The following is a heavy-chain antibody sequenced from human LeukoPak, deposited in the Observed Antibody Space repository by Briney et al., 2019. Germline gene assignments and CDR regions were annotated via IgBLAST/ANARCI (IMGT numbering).Heavy chain of an antibody. CDR3: ARGRSSMVRGYYYYYMDV. V-gene: IGHV4-30-4*07. D-gene: IGHD3-10*01. CDR1: GGSISSGGYS. J-gene: IGHJ6*03. Sequence: SETLSLTCAVSGGSISSGGYSWSWIRQPPGKGLEWIGYIYYSGATYYNPSLKSRVSISVDTSKNQFSLKMRSVTAADTAVYYCARGRSSMVRGYYYYYMDVWGKGTTVTISS. CDR2: IYYSGAT.